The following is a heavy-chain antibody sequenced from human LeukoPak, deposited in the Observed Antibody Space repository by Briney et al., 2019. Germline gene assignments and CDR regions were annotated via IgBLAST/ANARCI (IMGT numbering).Heavy chain of an antibody. D-gene: IGHD4-11*01. CDR3: VKGRGDNSEWAFDI. J-gene: IGHJ3*02. Sequence: GGSLRLSCSASGFTFSNYAMHWVRQAPGKGLEYLSAIGSNGGSTYYADSVKGRFTISRDNSKNTLNLQMSSLRADDTAVYYCVKGRGDNSEWAFDISGQGTMVTVPS. CDR1: GFTFSNYA. CDR2: IGSNGGST. V-gene: IGHV3-64D*06.